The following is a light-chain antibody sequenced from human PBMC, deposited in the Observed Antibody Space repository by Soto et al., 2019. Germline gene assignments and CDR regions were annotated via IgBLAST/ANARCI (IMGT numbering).Light chain of an antibody. CDR3: QQYRDLPQT. Sequence: EIVLTQSPGTLSLSPGERATLSCRASQSVRSNYLAWYQQKPGQAPRLLIYNSSTRATGIPDRFSGSGSGTDFTLTISRLEPEDFALYYCQQYRDLPQTFCQGTPVEIK. J-gene: IGKJ1*01. CDR1: QSVRSNY. CDR2: NSS. V-gene: IGKV3-20*01.